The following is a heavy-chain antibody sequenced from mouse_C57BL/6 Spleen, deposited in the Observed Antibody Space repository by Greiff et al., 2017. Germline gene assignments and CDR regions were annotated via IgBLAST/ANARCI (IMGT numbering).Heavy chain of an antibody. CDR1: GYTFTSYW. J-gene: IGHJ1*03. CDR3: ARSGITTVVEGYFDV. V-gene: IGHV1-59*01. CDR2: IDPSDSYT. Sequence: QVQLQQPGAELVRPGTSVKLSCKASGYTFTSYWMHWVKQRPGQGLEWIGVIDPSDSYTNYNQKFKGKATLTVDTSSSTAYMQLSSLTSEDSAVYYCARSGITTVVEGYFDVWGKGTTVTVSS. D-gene: IGHD1-1*01.